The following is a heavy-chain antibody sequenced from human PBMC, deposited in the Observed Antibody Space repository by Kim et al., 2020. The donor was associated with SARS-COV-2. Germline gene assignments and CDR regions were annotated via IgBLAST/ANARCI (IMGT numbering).Heavy chain of an antibody. Sequence: DSVKGRFTISRDNAKNSLYLQMNSLRAEDTAVYYCAKTRFELPGPGGFDYWGQGTLVTVSS. CDR3: AKTRFELPGPGGFDY. V-gene: IGHV3-48*03. D-gene: IGHD3-10*01. J-gene: IGHJ4*02.